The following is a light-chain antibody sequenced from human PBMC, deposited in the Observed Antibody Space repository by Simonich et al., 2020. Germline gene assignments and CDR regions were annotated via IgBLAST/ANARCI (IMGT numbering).Light chain of an antibody. V-gene: IGKV1-13*02. CDR3: QQFNSYRIT. Sequence: AIQLTQSPSSLSASVGDRVTITCRASQGISSALAWYQQKPGKAPKLLIYGASSLESGVPSRFSGSGSGTDFPLTISSLQPEDFATYYCQQFNSYRITFGQGTRLEIK. CDR1: QGISSA. J-gene: IGKJ5*01. CDR2: GAS.